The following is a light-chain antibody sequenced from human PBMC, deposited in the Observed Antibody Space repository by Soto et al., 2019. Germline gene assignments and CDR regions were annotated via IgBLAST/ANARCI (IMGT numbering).Light chain of an antibody. V-gene: IGLV2-8*01. Sequence: QSVLTQPPSASGSPGQSVTISCTGTSSDVGGYNYVSWYQQHPGKAPKLMIYEVSKRPSGVPDRFSGSKSGNTASLTVSGLQAEDEADYYCSSYAGSTVNYVFGIGTKVTVL. CDR2: EVS. CDR3: SSYAGSTVNYV. CDR1: SSDVGGYNY. J-gene: IGLJ1*01.